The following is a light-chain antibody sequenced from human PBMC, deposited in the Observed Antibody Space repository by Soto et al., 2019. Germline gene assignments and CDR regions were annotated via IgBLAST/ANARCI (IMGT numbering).Light chain of an antibody. J-gene: IGKJ5*01. CDR3: QQYKSWPPIT. Sequence: EIVMTQSPVTLSVSPGDRATLSCRASQNIIHNLARYQKKPGQAPRLLIYGASTRATGIPDRFSGSGSGTEFTLSISSLQSEDFAVYYCQQYKSWPPITFGQGTRLEMK. CDR1: QNIIHN. CDR2: GAS. V-gene: IGKV3-15*01.